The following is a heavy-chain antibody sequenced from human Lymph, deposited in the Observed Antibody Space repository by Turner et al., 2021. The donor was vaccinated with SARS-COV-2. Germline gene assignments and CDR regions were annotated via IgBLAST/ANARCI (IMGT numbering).Heavy chain of an antibody. CDR1: GGSFSGYY. CDR3: ARGGVDTAMVRYYYYGMDV. CDR2: INHSGST. V-gene: IGHV4-34*01. Sequence: QVQLQQWGAGLLKPSETLSPTCAVYGGSFSGYYWSWIRQPPGKGLEWIGEINHSGSTNYNPSLKSRVTISVDTSKNQFSLKLSSVTAADTAVYYCARGGVDTAMVRYYYYGMDVWGQGTTVTVSS. D-gene: IGHD5-18*01. J-gene: IGHJ6*02.